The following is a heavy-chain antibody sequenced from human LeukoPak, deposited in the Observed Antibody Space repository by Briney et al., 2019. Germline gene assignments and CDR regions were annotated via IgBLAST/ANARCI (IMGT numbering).Heavy chain of an antibody. D-gene: IGHD5-18*01. Sequence: GASVKVSCNASGGTFSSYAISWLRQAPGQGLEWMGGIIPIFGTANYAQKFQGRVTITADESTSTAYMELSSLRSEDTAVYYCARGPAPPWIQLWPYYYYGMDVWGQGTTVTVSS. J-gene: IGHJ6*02. CDR2: IIPIFGTA. CDR1: GGTFSSYA. V-gene: IGHV1-69*13. CDR3: ARGPAPPWIQLWPYYYYGMDV.